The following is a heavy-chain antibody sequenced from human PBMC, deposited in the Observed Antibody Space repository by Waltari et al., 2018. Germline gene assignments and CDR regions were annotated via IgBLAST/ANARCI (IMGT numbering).Heavy chain of an antibody. D-gene: IGHD6-13*01. Sequence: QVQLVQSGAEVKTPGSSVRVSCKASGGTFSSYAISWVRQAPGQGLEWMGGIITIFGTANDAQKFQGRVTITADESTSTAYMELSSLRSEDTAVYYCASAGWLAAAGTNYWGQGTLVTVSS. CDR1: GGTFSSYA. J-gene: IGHJ4*02. CDR2: IITIFGTA. CDR3: ASAGWLAAAGTNY. V-gene: IGHV1-69*01.